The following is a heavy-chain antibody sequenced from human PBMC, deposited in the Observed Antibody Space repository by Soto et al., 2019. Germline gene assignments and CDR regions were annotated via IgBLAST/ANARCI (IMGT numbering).Heavy chain of an antibody. CDR1: GFTFSSYA. J-gene: IGHJ4*02. CDR3: AKSVAAAGTRQFDY. Sequence: EVQLLESGGDLVQPGGSLRLSCAASGFTFSSYALSGVRQAPREGLEGVSTISGSGGSTYYADYVKGRFTIPRDNFMTTLYLQVNSLSAEDTAVYYCAKSVAAAGTRQFDYWCQTTLVIVSS. D-gene: IGHD6-13*01. CDR2: ISGSGGST. V-gene: IGHV3-23*01.